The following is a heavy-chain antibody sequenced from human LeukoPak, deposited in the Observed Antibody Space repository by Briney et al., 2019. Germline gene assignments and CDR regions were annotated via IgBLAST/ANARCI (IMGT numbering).Heavy chain of an antibody. CDR1: GYTFTTYG. CDR2: INANNGDT. V-gene: IGHV1-18*01. CDR3: TRDFVLLTSYDVFEN. Sequence: ASVKVSCKASGYTFTTYGISWVRQAPGQGLEWMGWINANNGDTHYAQKLQGRITMTTDTSTSTVYMELRNLRSDDTAVYYCTRDFVLLTSYDVFENWGQGTLVTVSS. D-gene: IGHD3-3*01. J-gene: IGHJ4*02.